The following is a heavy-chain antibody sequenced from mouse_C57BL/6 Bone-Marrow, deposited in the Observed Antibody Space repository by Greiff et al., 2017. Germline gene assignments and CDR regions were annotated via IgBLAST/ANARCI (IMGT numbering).Heavy chain of an antibody. D-gene: IGHD3-1*01. J-gene: IGHJ2*01. CDR3: TRSGQGDY. CDR1: GYTFTDYE. CDR2: IDPETGGT. Sequence: QVQLKESGAELVRPGASVTLSCKASGYTFTDYEMHWVKQTPVHGLEWIGAIDPETGGTAYNQKFKGKAILTADKSSSTAYMELRSLTSEDSAVYYCTRSGQGDYWGQGTTLTVSS. V-gene: IGHV1-15*01.